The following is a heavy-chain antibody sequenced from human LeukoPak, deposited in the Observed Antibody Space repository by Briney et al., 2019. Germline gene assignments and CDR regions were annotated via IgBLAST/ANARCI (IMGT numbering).Heavy chain of an antibody. D-gene: IGHD3-9*01. J-gene: IGHJ4*02. Sequence: PGGSLRLSCAASGFTFSNYWMSWVRQAPGKGLEWVANIKQDGSEKYYVYSVKGRFTISRDSARNSLFLQMNSLRAEDTAVYYCARGIGYFDWLFLYWGQGTLLTVSS. V-gene: IGHV3-7*01. CDR3: ARGIGYFDWLFLY. CDR1: GFTFSNYW. CDR2: IKQDGSEK.